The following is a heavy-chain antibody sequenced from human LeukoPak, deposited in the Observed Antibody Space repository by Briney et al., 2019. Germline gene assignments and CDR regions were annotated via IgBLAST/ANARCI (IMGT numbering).Heavy chain of an antibody. D-gene: IGHD6-19*01. J-gene: IGHJ4*02. V-gene: IGHV1-69*13. CDR2: IIPIFGTA. CDR3: ARGRAVAGTVDY. Sequence: ASVKVSCKASGGTFSSYAISWVRQAPGQRLEWMGGIIPIFGTANYAQKFQGRVTITADESTSTAYMELSSLRSEDTAVYYCARGRAVAGTVDYWGQGTLVTVSS. CDR1: GGTFSSYA.